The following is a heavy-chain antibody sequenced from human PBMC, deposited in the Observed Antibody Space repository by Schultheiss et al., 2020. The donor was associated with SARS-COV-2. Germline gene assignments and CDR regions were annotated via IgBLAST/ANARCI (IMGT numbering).Heavy chain of an antibody. D-gene: IGHD2-21*02. CDR3: ARVSAYCGGDCYFDS. CDR2: IWYDGSNK. CDR1: GFTFSSYA. Sequence: GGSLRLSCAASGFTFSSYAMSWVRQAPGKGLEWVAVIWYDGSNKYYADSVKGRFTISRDNSKNTLYLQMNSLRAEDMAVYYCARVSAYCGGDCYFDSWGQGTLVTVSS. J-gene: IGHJ4*02. V-gene: IGHV3-30*04.